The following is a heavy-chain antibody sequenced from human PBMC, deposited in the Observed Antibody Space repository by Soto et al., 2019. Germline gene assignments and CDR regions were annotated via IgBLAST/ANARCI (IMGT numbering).Heavy chain of an antibody. CDR3: VRENDYSGVFEI. Sequence: QVQLQGSGPGLVKPSETLSLTCTVSGGSISTSFWSWIRQPPGKRLEWIGYISYSGNTNYNPSLKTRVTISADTSKNQFSLKMTSVTAADTAVYYCVRENDYSGVFEIWGQGTMVSVSS. CDR1: GGSISTSF. D-gene: IGHD3-16*01. V-gene: IGHV4-59*01. J-gene: IGHJ3*02. CDR2: ISYSGNT.